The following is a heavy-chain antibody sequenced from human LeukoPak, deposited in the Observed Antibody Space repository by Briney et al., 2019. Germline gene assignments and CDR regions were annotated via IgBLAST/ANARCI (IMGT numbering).Heavy chain of an antibody. V-gene: IGHV4-34*01. J-gene: IGHJ4*02. Sequence: SETLSLTCAVYGGSFSGYYWIWIRQPPGKGLQWIGEINHSGSTNYNPSLKSRVTISVDTSKNQFSLKLSSVTAADTAVDYCARGRYSYGGLDYWGQGTLVTVSS. D-gene: IGHD5-18*01. CDR1: GGSFSGYY. CDR3: ARGRYSYGGLDY. CDR2: INHSGST.